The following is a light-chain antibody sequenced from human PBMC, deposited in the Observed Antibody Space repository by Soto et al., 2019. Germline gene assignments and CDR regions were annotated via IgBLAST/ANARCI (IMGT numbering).Light chain of an antibody. Sequence: EIVLTQSPGTLSLSPGERATLSCRASQSVSSSYLAWYQQKPGQAPRLLIYGASSRATGIPDRFSGSGSGTDFTLTISRLEPEDFAVYYCQQYGSSPEGFTVGPGTKVDIK. CDR2: GAS. CDR3: QQYGSSPEGFT. V-gene: IGKV3-20*01. CDR1: QSVSSSY. J-gene: IGKJ3*01.